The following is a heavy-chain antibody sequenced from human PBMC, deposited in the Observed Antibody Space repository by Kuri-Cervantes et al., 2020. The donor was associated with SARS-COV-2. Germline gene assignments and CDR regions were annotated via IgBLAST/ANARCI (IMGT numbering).Heavy chain of an antibody. CDR3: ARQCSSPDCMDYFDY. CDR2: ISDYNGHT. J-gene: IGHJ4*02. CDR1: GYPFSSFG. Sequence: ASVKVSCKTSGYPFSSFGIGWVRQAPGQGLGWVGWISDYNGHTNYAQKFQGRVTMTTDTSTSTAYMELRSLGYDDTAVYYCARQCSSPDCMDYFDYWGQGTLVTVSS. D-gene: IGHD2-2*01. V-gene: IGHV1-18*01.